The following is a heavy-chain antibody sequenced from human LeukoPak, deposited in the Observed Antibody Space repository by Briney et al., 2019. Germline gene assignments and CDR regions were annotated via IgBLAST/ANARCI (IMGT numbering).Heavy chain of an antibody. CDR1: GYTFTSYG. Sequence: ASVKVSCKASGYTFTSYGISWVRQAPEQGLEWMGWTSAYNGNTNYAQKPQGRVTMTTDTSTSTAYMELRSLRSDDTAVYYCARAKTQGPGYYDFWSGYYDCDYWGQGTLVTVSS. D-gene: IGHD3-3*01. CDR2: TSAYNGNT. V-gene: IGHV1-18*01. CDR3: ARAKTQGPGYYDFWSGYYDCDY. J-gene: IGHJ4*02.